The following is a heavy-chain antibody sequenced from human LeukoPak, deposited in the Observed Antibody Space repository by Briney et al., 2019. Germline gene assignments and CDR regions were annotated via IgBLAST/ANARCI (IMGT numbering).Heavy chain of an antibody. Sequence: GSLRLSCAASGFTFSSYWMSWVRQAPGKGLEWVANIKQDGSEKYYVDSVKGRFTISRDNAKNSLYLQMNSLRAEDTAVYYCARAYYYDSSGYYPVDYWGQGTLVTVSS. J-gene: IGHJ4*02. CDR3: ARAYYYDSSGYYPVDY. CDR2: IKQDGSEK. D-gene: IGHD3-22*01. CDR1: GFTFSSYW. V-gene: IGHV3-7*04.